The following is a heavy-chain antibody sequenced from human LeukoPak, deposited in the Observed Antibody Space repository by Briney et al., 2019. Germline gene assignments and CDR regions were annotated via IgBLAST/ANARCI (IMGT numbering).Heavy chain of an antibody. CDR3: ARRVAAAGKEIDY. Sequence: ASVKVSCTASDYSFTSYGITWVRQAPGQGLEWMGWISAYNGNTNYAQKLQGRVTMTTDTSTSTAYMELRSLRSDDTAVYYCARRVAAAGKEIDYWGQGTLVTVSS. J-gene: IGHJ4*02. V-gene: IGHV1-18*01. CDR2: ISAYNGNT. D-gene: IGHD6-13*01. CDR1: DYSFTSYG.